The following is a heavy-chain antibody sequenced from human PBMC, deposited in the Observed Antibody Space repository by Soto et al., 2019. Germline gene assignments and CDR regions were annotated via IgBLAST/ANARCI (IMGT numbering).Heavy chain of an antibody. V-gene: IGHV3-11*06. J-gene: IGHJ4*02. D-gene: IGHD6-6*01. CDR2: ISGSGSST. Sequence: QVQLVESGGGLGKPGGSLRLSCAASGFIFSDYYMSWIRQPPGKGLEWVSYISGSGSSTNYADSVKGRFTISRDNAKNSLYLQIYSLRAEDTAVYYCAMAQITAQYYFDYWGQGALVTVSS. CDR1: GFIFSDYY. CDR3: AMAQITAQYYFDY.